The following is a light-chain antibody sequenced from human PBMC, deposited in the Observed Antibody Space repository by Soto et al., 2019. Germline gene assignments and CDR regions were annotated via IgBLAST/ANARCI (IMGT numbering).Light chain of an antibody. V-gene: IGLV2-11*01. CDR3: CSYAGSPEV. Sequence: QSALTQPRSVSGSPGQSVTISCTGTSSDVGGYNYVSWYQQHPGKAPKLMIYDVSKRPSGVPDRFSGSKSGNTASLTISGLQAEDEADYYGCSYAGSPEVFCGGTKLTVL. CDR1: SSDVGGYNY. CDR2: DVS. J-gene: IGLJ2*01.